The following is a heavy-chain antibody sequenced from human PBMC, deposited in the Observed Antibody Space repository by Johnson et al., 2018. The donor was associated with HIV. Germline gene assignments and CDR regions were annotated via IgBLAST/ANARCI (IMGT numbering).Heavy chain of an antibody. V-gene: IGHV3-30*18. D-gene: IGHD3-10*01. CDR1: GFTFSTSA. CDR2: IRYDGSNK. CDR3: AKDDHYGSMSYDAFDI. Sequence: QVQLVESGGGVVQPGRSLRLSCAASGFTFSTSAMHWVRQAPGKGLEWVAIIRYDGSNKYYADSLKGRFTISRDNSKNTPDLQMNSLRAEYAAVYYLAKDDHYGSMSYDAFDIWGKGPMVPVSS. J-gene: IGHJ3*02.